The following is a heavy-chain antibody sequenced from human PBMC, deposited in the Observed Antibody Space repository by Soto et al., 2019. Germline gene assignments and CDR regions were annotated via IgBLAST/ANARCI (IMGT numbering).Heavy chain of an antibody. D-gene: IGHD4-4*01. J-gene: IGHJ5*02. CDR2: ISGSGGST. Sequence: EVRLLESGGGLVQPGGSLRLSCAASGFTFSSYAMSWVRQAPGKGLEWVSAISGSGGSTYYADSVKGRFTISRDNSKNTLYLQMNSLRAEDTAVYYCAKDTVTIIGAQNWFDPWGQGTLVTVSS. CDR3: AKDTVTIIGAQNWFDP. CDR1: GFTFSSYA. V-gene: IGHV3-23*01.